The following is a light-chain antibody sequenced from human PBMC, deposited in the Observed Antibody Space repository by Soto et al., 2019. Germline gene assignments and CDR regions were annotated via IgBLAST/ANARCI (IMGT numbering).Light chain of an antibody. Sequence: EVVITQSPSTLSVSPGERATLSCRASQSVSSNLAWYQQKPGQAPRLLIYGASTRATGIPDRFSGSGSGTDFSLTISSLEPEDFAVYYCQQRSNWPPIFTFGPGTKVDIK. CDR1: QSVSSN. V-gene: IGKV3-11*01. CDR2: GAS. CDR3: QQRSNWPPIFT. J-gene: IGKJ3*01.